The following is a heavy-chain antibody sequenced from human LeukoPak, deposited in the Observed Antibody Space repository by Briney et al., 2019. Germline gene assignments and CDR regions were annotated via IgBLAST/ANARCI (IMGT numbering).Heavy chain of an antibody. Sequence: ASVKVSCKVSGYTLTELSMHWVRQAPGKGLEWMGGFDPEDGETIYAQKFQGRVTMTEDTSTDTAYMELSSLRSEDTAVYYCATAMVAATSYYYYYMDVWGKGTTVTVSS. J-gene: IGHJ6*03. CDR3: ATAMVAATSYYYYYMDV. D-gene: IGHD2-15*01. V-gene: IGHV1-24*01. CDR2: FDPEDGET. CDR1: GYTLTELS.